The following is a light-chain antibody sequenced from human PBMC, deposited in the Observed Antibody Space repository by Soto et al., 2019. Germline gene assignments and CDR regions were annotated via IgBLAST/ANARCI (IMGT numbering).Light chain of an antibody. V-gene: IGKV3-15*01. CDR1: QSVGSN. CDR2: VAS. J-gene: IGKJ2*01. CDR3: QQYTNWPYT. Sequence: EIVMTQSPATLSVSPGERASLSCRASQSVGSNLAWYQQTAGQAPRLLIYVASTRATGIPARFSGSGSGTEFTLTISSLQSEDFAVYSCQQYTNWPYTFGQGTKLEIK.